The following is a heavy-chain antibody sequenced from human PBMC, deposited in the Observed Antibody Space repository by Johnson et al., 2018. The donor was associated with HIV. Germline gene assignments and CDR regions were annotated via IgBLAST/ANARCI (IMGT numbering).Heavy chain of an antibody. D-gene: IGHD3-10*01. Sequence: VQLVESGGGLVQPGGSLRLSCAASGFTFSSYWMSWVRQAPGKGLECVANIKQDGSEKYYVDSVKGRFTISRDNAKNSLYLQMNNLRAEDTALYYCARELGHFIPYYYHGEAFDIWGQGTTVTVSS. CDR2: IKQDGSEK. V-gene: IGHV3-7*05. CDR1: GFTFSSYW. CDR3: ARELGHFIPYYYHGEAFDI. J-gene: IGHJ3*02.